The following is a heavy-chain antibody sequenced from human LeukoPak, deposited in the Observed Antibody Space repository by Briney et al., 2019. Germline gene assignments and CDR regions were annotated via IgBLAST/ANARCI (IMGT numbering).Heavy chain of an antibody. CDR1: GFTFSSYA. CDR2: ISYDGSNK. J-gene: IGHJ4*02. CDR3: ARGPYYYDSSGYNLNLDY. D-gene: IGHD3-22*01. Sequence: GGSLRLSCAASGFTFSSYAMSWVRQAPGKGLEWVAVISYDGSNKYYADSVKGRFTISRDNSKNTLYLQMNSLRAEDTAVYYCARGPYYYDSSGYNLNLDYWGQGTLVTVSS. V-gene: IGHV3-30-3*01.